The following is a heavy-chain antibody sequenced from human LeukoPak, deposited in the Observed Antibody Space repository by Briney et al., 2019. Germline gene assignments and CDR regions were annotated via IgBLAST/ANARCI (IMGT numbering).Heavy chain of an antibody. Sequence: SETLSLTCTVSGYSISSGYLWGWIRQPPGKGLEWIGSIDGSGSTNYNPSLKSRVTISVDTSKNQFSLKLSSVTATDTAVYYCARGYDGSGYYYRNWYFDLWGRGTLVTVSS. J-gene: IGHJ2*01. D-gene: IGHD3-22*01. CDR2: IDGSGST. V-gene: IGHV4-38-2*02. CDR1: GYSISSGYL. CDR3: ARGYDGSGYYYRNWYFDL.